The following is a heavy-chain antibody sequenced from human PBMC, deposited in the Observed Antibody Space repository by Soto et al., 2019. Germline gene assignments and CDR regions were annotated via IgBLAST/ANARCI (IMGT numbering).Heavy chain of an antibody. CDR2: ISWNSGTI. CDR1: GFTFDDYA. V-gene: IGHV3-9*01. J-gene: IGHJ6*02. D-gene: IGHD3-22*01. CDR3: AKDRDGGYNVMAV. Sequence: EVKLVEAGGGLVQPGRSLRLSCAASGFTFDDYAMHWVRQAPGKGLAWVSGISWNSGTIGYADSVKGRFTISRDNAKNSLYLQMYSLTTEDTALYYCAKDRDGGYNVMAVWGQGTTVTVS.